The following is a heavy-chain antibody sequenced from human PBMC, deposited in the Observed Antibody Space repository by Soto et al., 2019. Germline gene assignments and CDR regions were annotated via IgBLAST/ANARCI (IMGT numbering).Heavy chain of an antibody. CDR2: IYYSGST. V-gene: IGHV4-39*01. D-gene: IGHD6-19*01. CDR1: GGSISSSSYY. Sequence: SETLSLTCTVSGGSISSSSYYWGWIRQPPGKGLEWIGSIYYSGSTYYNPSLKSRVTISVDTSKNQFSLKLSSVTAADTAVYYCARTGYSSGWYPVVWYYGMDVWGQGTTVTVSS. CDR3: ARTGYSSGWYPVVWYYGMDV. J-gene: IGHJ6*02.